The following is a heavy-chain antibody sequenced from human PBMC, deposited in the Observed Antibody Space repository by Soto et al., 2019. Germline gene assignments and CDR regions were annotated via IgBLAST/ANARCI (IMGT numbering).Heavy chain of an antibody. CDR1: GYNFASNH. CDR2: IHPTDGST. D-gene: IGHD6-13*01. J-gene: IGHJ4*02. V-gene: IGHV1-46*01. CDR3: ARDRFGSWTFDY. Sequence: QVQLVQSGAEVREPGASVKVSCKASGYNFASNHMHWVRHTPGQGLEWMGIIHPTDGSTSYAQKFRGRVTLTRDTPMNTDYMELSGLTSEDTAVYYCARDRFGSWTFDYWGQGTLVTVSS.